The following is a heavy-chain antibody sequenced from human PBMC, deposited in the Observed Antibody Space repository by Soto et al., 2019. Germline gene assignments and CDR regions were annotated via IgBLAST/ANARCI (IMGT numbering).Heavy chain of an antibody. CDR3: ARGRYGDY. CDR1: GYTFTSYG. CDR2: ISAHNGNT. V-gene: IGHV1-18*01. J-gene: IGHJ4*02. D-gene: IGHD1-1*01. Sequence: QVHLVQSGAEVKKPGASVKVSCKASGYTFTSYGITWVRQAPGQGVEWMGWISAHNGNTDYAQKLQGRVIVTRDTSTSTAYMELRRLLSDDPAVYYCARGRYGDYWGQGALVTVSS.